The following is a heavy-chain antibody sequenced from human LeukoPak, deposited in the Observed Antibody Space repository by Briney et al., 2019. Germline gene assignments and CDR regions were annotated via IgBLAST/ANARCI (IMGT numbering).Heavy chain of an antibody. D-gene: IGHD3-10*01. J-gene: IGHJ4*02. V-gene: IGHV3-30*02. CDR3: AKDLISPRSVGSSEKVDY. Sequence: GGSLRLSCAASGFTFSSYGMHWVRQAPGKGLEWVAFIRYDGSNKYYADPVKGRFTISRDNSKSTLYLQMNALGAEDTAVYYCAKDLISPRSVGSSEKVDYWGQGTLVTVSS. CDR2: IRYDGSNK. CDR1: GFTFSSYG.